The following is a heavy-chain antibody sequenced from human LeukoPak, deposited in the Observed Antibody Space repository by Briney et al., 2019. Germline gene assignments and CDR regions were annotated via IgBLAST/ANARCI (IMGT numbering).Heavy chain of an antibody. V-gene: IGHV4-34*01. J-gene: IGHJ4*02. CDR1: GGSFSGYC. CDR3: ASGGRLGYCSSTSCYRNYKFDY. CDR2: INHSGST. D-gene: IGHD2-2*01. Sequence: PSETLSLICAVDGGSFSGYCWSWIRQPPGKGLEWIGEINHSGSTNYNPSLKSRVTISVDTSKNQFSLKLSSVTAADTAVYYCASGGRLGYCSSTSCYRNYKFDYWGQGTLVTVSS.